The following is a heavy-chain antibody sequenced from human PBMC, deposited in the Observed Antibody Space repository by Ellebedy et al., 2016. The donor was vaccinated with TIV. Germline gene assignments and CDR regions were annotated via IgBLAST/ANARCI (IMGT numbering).Heavy chain of an antibody. CDR2: IYYSGST. D-gene: IGHD6-19*01. CDR3: ARDLRGSSGWGDYYYYYGMDV. J-gene: IGHJ6*02. CDR1: GCSISSYY. V-gene: IGHV4-59*01. Sequence: SETLSLXXTVSGCSISSYYWSWIRQPPGKGLEWIGYIYYSGSTNYNPSLKSRVTISVDTSKNQFSLKLSSVTAADTAVYYCARDLRGSSGWGDYYYYYGMDVWGQGTTVTVSS.